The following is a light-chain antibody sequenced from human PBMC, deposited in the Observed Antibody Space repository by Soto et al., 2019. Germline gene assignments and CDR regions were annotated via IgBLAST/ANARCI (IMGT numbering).Light chain of an antibody. CDR2: DAS. CDR1: QDINNY. Sequence: DIHMTQSPSSLSASVGDRVSITCQASQDINNYLDWYQQKPGKAPKLLIYDASNLETGVPSRFSGSGSRTDFSFTISSLQPEDIATYYCHQYDNLPPTFGQGTRLEIK. J-gene: IGKJ5*01. CDR3: HQYDNLPPT. V-gene: IGKV1-33*01.